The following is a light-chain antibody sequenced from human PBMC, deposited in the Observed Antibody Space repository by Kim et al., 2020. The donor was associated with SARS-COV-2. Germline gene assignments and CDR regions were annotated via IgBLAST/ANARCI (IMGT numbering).Light chain of an antibody. J-gene: IGLJ2*01. V-gene: IGLV3-21*04. CDR1: NIGSES. CDR3: QLWDVNSDHVV. Sequence: APGATARISWGGNNIGSESVHWYQQKPGQAPLLVIYYNFDRPSGIPERFSGSNSGNTATLTISRVEAGDEADYYCQLWDVNSDHVVFGGGTQLTVL. CDR2: YNF.